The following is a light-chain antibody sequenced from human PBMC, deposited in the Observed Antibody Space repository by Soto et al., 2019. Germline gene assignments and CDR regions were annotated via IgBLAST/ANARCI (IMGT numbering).Light chain of an antibody. V-gene: IGKV1-5*01. J-gene: IGKJ1*01. Sequence: DIQMTQSPSTLSTSVGARVTITCRASQSVSYWLAWYQQKPGKAPNLLIYDGSTLASGVPPRFSGGGFGTEFSLSISSLQPDDFATYYCQQYNSYGTFGQGTK. CDR1: QSVSYW. CDR2: DGS. CDR3: QQYNSYGT.